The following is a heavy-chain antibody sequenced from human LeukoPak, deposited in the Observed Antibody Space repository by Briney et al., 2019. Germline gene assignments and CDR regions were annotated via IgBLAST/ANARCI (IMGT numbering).Heavy chain of an antibody. CDR1: GFTFSSYG. CDR2: IRYDGSNK. D-gene: IGHD2-2*01. J-gene: IGHJ6*03. Sequence: GGSLRLSCAASGFTFSSYGMHWVRQAPGKGLEWVAFIRYDGSNKYYADSVKGRFTISRDNSKNTLYLQMNSLRAEDTAVYYCAKAGNIVVVPAASLGYYYYMDVWGKGTTVTVSS. CDR3: AKAGNIVVVPAASLGYYYYMDV. V-gene: IGHV3-30*02.